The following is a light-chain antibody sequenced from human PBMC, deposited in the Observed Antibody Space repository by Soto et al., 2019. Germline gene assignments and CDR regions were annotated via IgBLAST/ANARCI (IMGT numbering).Light chain of an antibody. CDR3: QQYNSYPYT. CDR1: QSISSW. Sequence: DIQMTQYPSTLSASVGDRVTITCRASQSISSWLAWYQQKPGKAPKLLIYDASSVESGVPSRFSGSGSGTEFTLTISSLQPDDFATYYCQQYNSYPYTFDQGTKLEIK. J-gene: IGKJ2*01. V-gene: IGKV1-5*01. CDR2: DAS.